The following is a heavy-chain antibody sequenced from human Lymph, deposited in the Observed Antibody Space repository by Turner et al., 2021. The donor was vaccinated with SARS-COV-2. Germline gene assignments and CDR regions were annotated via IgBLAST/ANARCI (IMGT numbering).Heavy chain of an antibody. D-gene: IGHD3-10*01. V-gene: IGHV3-30-3*01. Sequence: QVQLVESGGGVVQPGRSLRLSCAASGFTFSSYPMHWVRQAPGKGLEWVAVISYDGSNKYYADSVKGRFTISRDNSKNTLYLQMNSLRAEDTAVYYCARGDYYGSGSYPGKTFDCWGQGTLVTVSS. CDR1: GFTFSSYP. CDR3: ARGDYYGSGSYPGKTFDC. J-gene: IGHJ4*02. CDR2: ISYDGSNK.